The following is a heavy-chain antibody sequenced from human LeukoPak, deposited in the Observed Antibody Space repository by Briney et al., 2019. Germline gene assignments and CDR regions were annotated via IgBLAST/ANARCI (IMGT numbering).Heavy chain of an antibody. CDR1: GDSIIGSY. J-gene: IGHJ4*02. Sequence: SETLSLTCAVSGDSIIGSYWSWIRQAPGKGLEWIGYIYYSVDTDYNPSLKSRVTISVDMSKKHISLRLTSVTAADTAVYYCARRRYYDSSGYNPTYYFDYWGQGILVTVSS. D-gene: IGHD3-22*01. V-gene: IGHV4-59*01. CDR2: IYYSVDT. CDR3: ARRRYYDSSGYNPTYYFDY.